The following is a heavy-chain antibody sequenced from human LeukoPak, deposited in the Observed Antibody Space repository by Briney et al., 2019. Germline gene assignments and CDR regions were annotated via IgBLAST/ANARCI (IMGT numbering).Heavy chain of an antibody. Sequence: GGSLRLSCAASGFTFSDHYMDWVRQAPGKGLEWVSVIYSGGSTYYADSVKGRFTISRDNSKNTLYLQMNSLRAEDTAVYYCARGRDNSSGWYGYWGQGTLVTVSS. CDR1: GFTFSDHY. CDR2: IYSGGST. J-gene: IGHJ4*02. CDR3: ARGRDNSSGWYGY. D-gene: IGHD6-19*01. V-gene: IGHV3-66*01.